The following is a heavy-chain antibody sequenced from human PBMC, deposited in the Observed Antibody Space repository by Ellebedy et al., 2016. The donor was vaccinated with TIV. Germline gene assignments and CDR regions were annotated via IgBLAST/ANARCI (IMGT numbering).Heavy chain of an antibody. Sequence: SETLSLTCTVSGGSISSYYWSWIRQPPGKGLEWIGYIYYSGSTNYNPSLKSRVTISVDTSKNQFSLKLSSVTAADTAVYYCARGYSSSWSYYYYYGMDVWGQGTTVTVSS. J-gene: IGHJ6*02. CDR2: IYYSGST. CDR1: GGSISSYY. D-gene: IGHD6-13*01. CDR3: ARGYSSSWSYYYYYGMDV. V-gene: IGHV4-59*08.